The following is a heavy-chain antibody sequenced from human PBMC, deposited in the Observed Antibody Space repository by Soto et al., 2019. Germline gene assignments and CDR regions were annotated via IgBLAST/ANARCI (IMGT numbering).Heavy chain of an antibody. J-gene: IGHJ6*02. CDR2: IWYDGSNK. Sequence: LRLSCATSGFTFSNNAMHWVRQAPGKGLEWVAQIWYDGSNKYHADSVKGRFTISRDNSKNTVYLQMNSLRAEDMAVYYCARDGQNQSPYAMDVWGQGTTVTVSS. V-gene: IGHV3-33*01. CDR3: ARDGQNQSPYAMDV. CDR1: GFTFSNNA.